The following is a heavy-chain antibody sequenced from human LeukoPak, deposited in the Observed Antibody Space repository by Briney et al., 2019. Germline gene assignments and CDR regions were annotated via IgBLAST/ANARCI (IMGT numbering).Heavy chain of an antibody. CDR3: AKADGIAAAVGYFDY. CDR2: ISYDGSNK. Sequence: PGGSLRLSCAASGFTFSSYAMHWVRQAPGKGLEWVAVISYDGSNKYYADSVKGRFTISRDNSKNTLYLQMNSLRAEDTAVYYCAKADGIAAAVGYFDYWGQGTLVTVSS. V-gene: IGHV3-30*04. J-gene: IGHJ4*02. D-gene: IGHD6-13*01. CDR1: GFTFSSYA.